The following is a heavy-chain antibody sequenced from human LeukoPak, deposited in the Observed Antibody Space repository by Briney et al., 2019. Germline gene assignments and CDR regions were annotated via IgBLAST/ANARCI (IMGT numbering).Heavy chain of an antibody. Sequence: SETLSLTCTVSGGSISSSSYYWGWIRPPPGKGLEWFGSIYYSGSTYYNPSLKSRVTISVDTSKNQFSLKLSSVTAADTAVYYCARFESAITMVRGVRDAFDIWGQGTMVTVSS. CDR3: ARFESAITMVRGVRDAFDI. V-gene: IGHV4-39*01. J-gene: IGHJ3*02. D-gene: IGHD3-10*01. CDR2: IYYSGST. CDR1: GGSISSSSYY.